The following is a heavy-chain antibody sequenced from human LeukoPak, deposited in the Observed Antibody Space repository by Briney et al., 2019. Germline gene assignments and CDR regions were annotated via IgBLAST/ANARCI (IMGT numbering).Heavy chain of an antibody. CDR3: ARDHGGTYYFDY. D-gene: IGHD4-23*01. J-gene: IGHJ4*02. Sequence: PGGSLRLSCAASGFTVSSNYMSWVRQAPGKGLEWVSVIYSGGTTYYADSVKGRFTISRDNSKNTLYLQMTSLRAEDTAVYYCARDHGGTYYFDYWGQGTLVTVSS. CDR2: IYSGGTT. V-gene: IGHV3-66*01. CDR1: GFTVSSNY.